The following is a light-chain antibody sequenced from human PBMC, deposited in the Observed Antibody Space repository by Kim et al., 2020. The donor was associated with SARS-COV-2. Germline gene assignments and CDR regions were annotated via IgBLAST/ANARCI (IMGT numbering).Light chain of an antibody. CDR1: KWGDYA. CDR2: QDN. Sequence: SVPRVKTSIITSCGDKWGDYAGCWYQKKRVHSPLLVYYQDNKRSSGIPDRFSCSNSGNTAILISSGTHAMDEADYYCQAWDSTTVFGGGTQLTVL. V-gene: IGLV3-1*01. CDR3: QAWDSTTV. J-gene: IGLJ3*02.